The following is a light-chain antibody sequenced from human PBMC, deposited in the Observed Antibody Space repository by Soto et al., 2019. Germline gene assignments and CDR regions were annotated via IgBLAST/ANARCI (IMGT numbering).Light chain of an antibody. CDR2: DGS. J-gene: IGKJ1*01. Sequence: EILMTQSPATLSVSPGEEATLSCRAPDPIRGHVAWYQQQLGQAPRLLIYDGSTRAAGVPARFSGSGSGTEFTLTISSLQSEDFAVYHCQQYHNWPSWTFGQGTKVDIK. V-gene: IGKV3-15*01. CDR1: DPIRGH. CDR3: QQYHNWPSWT.